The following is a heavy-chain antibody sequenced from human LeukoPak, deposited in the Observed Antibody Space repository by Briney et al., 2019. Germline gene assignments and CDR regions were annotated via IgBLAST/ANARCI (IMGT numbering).Heavy chain of an antibody. CDR3: ARAYGGNTNFDY. CDR2: INPNSDDT. J-gene: IGHJ4*02. Sequence: VASVKVSCKASGYTFTGYYMHWVRQAPGQGLEWMGWINPNSDDTNYAQKFQGRVTMTRDTSISTAYMELSRLTSDDTAVYYCARAYGGNTNFDYWGQGTLVTVSS. CDR1: GYTFTGYY. D-gene: IGHD4-23*01. V-gene: IGHV1-2*02.